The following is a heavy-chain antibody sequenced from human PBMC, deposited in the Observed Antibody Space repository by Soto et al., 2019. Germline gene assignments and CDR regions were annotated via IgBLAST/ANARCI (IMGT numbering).Heavy chain of an antibody. CDR3: ARARWLRRREYYFDI. CDR1: GGSIDRTGYF. Sequence: PSETLSLTCSVSGGSIDRTGYFRSWIRQPPGQGLERIGYIYYGGTTFYNPSLKSRSTLSLDTDENRFSLNLTSVTAADTAVYYCARARWLRRREYYFDIWGQGILVTVSS. J-gene: IGHJ4*02. CDR2: IYYGGTT. D-gene: IGHD2-15*01. V-gene: IGHV4-31*03.